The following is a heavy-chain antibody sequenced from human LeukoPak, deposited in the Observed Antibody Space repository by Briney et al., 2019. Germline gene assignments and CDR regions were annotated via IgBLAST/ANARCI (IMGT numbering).Heavy chain of an antibody. Sequence: GGSLRLSCAASGFTFDDYTMNWVRQAPGKGLEWVSYISSSGSTIYYADSVKGRFTISRDNAKNSLYLQMNSLRAEDAAVYYCARDGAAGTVDYWGQGTLVTVSS. CDR2: ISSSGSTI. D-gene: IGHD6-13*01. CDR1: GFTFDDYT. V-gene: IGHV3-48*03. CDR3: ARDGAAGTVDY. J-gene: IGHJ4*02.